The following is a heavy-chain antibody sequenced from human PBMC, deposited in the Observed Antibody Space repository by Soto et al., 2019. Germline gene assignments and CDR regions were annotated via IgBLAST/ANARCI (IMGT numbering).Heavy chain of an antibody. V-gene: IGHV3-23*01. CDR3: AKDVVAPYDILTAYPYFDY. Sequence: EVQLLESGGTLVQPGGSLRLSCSASGFTFSNYAMSWVRQAPGKGLEWVSGIGGGGGVAHYADSVTGRFTISRDNSKNTLYLQMDSLRAEDTAVYFCAKDVVAPYDILTAYPYFDYWGQGTLVTVSS. CDR2: IGGGGGVA. J-gene: IGHJ4*02. CDR1: GFTFSNYA. D-gene: IGHD3-9*01.